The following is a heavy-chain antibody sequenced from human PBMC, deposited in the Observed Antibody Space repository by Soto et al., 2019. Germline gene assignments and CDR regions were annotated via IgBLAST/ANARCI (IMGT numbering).Heavy chain of an antibody. J-gene: IGHJ4*02. CDR3: ARDKDSSCYYHDFDY. V-gene: IGHV1-69*01. D-gene: IGHD3-22*01. Sequence: QVQLVQSGAEVKKPGSSVKVSCKASGGTFSSYAISWVRQAPGQGLEWMGGIIPIFGTANYAQKFPGRVTMTADDSTSTADMDLSSLRSEDTVVYSCARDKDSSCYYHDFDYLGQGTLVTVSS. CDR2: IIPIFGTA. CDR1: GGTFSSYA.